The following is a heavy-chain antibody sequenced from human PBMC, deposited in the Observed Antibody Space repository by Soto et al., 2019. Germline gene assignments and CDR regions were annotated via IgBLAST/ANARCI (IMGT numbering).Heavy chain of an antibody. D-gene: IGHD3-22*01. V-gene: IGHV1-69*01. CDR3: ARATYDSSGYAGYYFDY. J-gene: IGHJ4*02. CDR1: GGTFSSYA. Sequence: QVQLVQSGAEVKKPGSSVKVSCKASGGTFSSYAISWVRQAPGQGLEWMGGIIPIFGTANYAQQFQGRVTITADESTSTAYMELSSLRSEDTAVYYCARATYDSSGYAGYYFDYWGQGTLVTVS. CDR2: IIPIFGTA.